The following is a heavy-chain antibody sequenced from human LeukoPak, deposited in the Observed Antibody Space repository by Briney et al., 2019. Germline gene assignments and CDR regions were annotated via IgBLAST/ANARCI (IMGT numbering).Heavy chain of an antibody. Sequence: PSGTLSLTCTVSGDSISSRSYYWSWIRQPPGKELEGIGNIYYSGSTDYNPSLKSRVTISLDMSQTQFSLKLTSVPAADTAVYYCAKGRRPAGFSARYYFDFWGQGTLVPVSS. CDR3: AKGRRPAGFSARYYFDF. V-gene: IGHV4-61*01. CDR1: GDSISSRSYY. J-gene: IGHJ4*02. CDR2: IYYSGST.